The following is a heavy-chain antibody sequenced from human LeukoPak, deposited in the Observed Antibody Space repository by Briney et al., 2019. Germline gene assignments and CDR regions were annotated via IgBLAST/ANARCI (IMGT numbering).Heavy chain of an antibody. Sequence: PSETLSLTCTAPGGSISSSSHYWGWIRQPPGKGLEWIASIYKTGSTFYNPSLKSRVTISVDTSKNQFSLNLRSVTAADTAVYYCARGGRGFGSYYDYWGQGTLVTVSS. V-gene: IGHV4-39*07. D-gene: IGHD3-10*01. CDR1: GGSISSSSHY. J-gene: IGHJ4*02. CDR3: ARGGRGFGSYYDY. CDR2: IYKTGST.